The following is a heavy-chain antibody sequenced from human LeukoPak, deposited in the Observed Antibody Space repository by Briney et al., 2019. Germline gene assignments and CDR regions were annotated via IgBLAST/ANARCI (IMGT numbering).Heavy chain of an antibody. V-gene: IGHV3-74*01. D-gene: IGHD5-24*01. CDR2: VSNDGSST. CDR3: VRDAWMASTPLDY. J-gene: IGHJ4*02. CDR1: GFTFSSYW. Sequence: PGGSLRLSCAASGFTFSSYWMHWVRHAPGKGLVWVSRVSNDGSSTTYADSVKGRFTISRDNTKNTLYLQMNSLRAEDTAVYYCVRDAWMASTPLDYWGQGTLVTVSS.